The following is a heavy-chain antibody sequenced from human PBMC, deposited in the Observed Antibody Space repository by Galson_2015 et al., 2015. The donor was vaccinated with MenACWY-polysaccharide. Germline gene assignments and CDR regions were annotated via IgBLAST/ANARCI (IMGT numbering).Heavy chain of an antibody. CDR2: MSYSGSA. CDR1: GGSVTSGPYY. V-gene: IGHV4-61*01. D-gene: IGHD1-26*01. J-gene: IGHJ5*02. Sequence: LSLTCTVSGGSVTSGPYYWGWLRQSPGTGLEWIGYMSYSGSANYNPSLRSRVTISIDTSNNQFSLRLSSVTAADTAMYYCAREPTYSGSVGWFDPWGQGTLVTVSS. CDR3: AREPTYSGSVGWFDP.